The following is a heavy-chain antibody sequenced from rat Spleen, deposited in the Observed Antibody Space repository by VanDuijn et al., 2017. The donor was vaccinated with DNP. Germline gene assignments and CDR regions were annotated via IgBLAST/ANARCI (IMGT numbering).Heavy chain of an antibody. CDR3: ARERGGYKYYFDY. CDR1: GFSLTSYS. Sequence: QVQLKESGPGLVQPSETLSLTCTVSGFSLTSYSVSWVRQPSGKGPEWMGRMWYDGNTAYNSALKSRLSFSRDTSKNQVFLKMNSLQSEDKAIYGCARERGGYKYYFDYWGPGVMVTVSS. V-gene: IGHV2-34*01. CDR2: MWYDGNT. J-gene: IGHJ2*01. D-gene: IGHD1-4*01.